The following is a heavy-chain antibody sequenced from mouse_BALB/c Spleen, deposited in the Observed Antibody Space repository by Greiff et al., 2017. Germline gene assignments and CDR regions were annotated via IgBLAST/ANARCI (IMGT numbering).Heavy chain of an antibody. V-gene: IGHV14-3*02. CDR3: AAYGTFDY. J-gene: IGHJ2*01. Sequence: EVQLVESGAELVKPGASVKLSCTASGFNIKDTYMHWVKQRPEQGLEWIGRIDPANGNTKYDPKFQGKATITADTSSNTAYLQLSSLTSEDTAVYYCAAYGTFDYWGQGTTLTVSS. D-gene: IGHD2-1*01. CDR1: GFNIKDTY. CDR2: IDPANGNT.